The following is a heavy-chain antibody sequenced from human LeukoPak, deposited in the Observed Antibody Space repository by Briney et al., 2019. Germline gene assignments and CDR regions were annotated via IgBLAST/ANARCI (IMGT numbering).Heavy chain of an antibody. V-gene: IGHV4-31*03. J-gene: IGHJ4*02. CDR2: IYYSGRP. CDR1: ARSISSGGYY. CDR3: APLKRGSIYGYFDF. Sequence: SESLSRTCTVAARSISSGGYYWSWIRQPPGRGLEWIGYIYYSGRPAYNPSTKSRVTISVDTSKSHFPLHLSSVPAPDTAVYYCAPLKRGSIYGYFDFWGQGIKVTVSS. D-gene: IGHD5-18*01.